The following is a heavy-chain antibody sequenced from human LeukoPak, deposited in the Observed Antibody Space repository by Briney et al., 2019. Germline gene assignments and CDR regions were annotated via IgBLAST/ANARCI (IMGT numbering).Heavy chain of an antibody. V-gene: IGHV4-59*08. CDR1: GGSIRSYY. J-gene: IGHJ4*02. CDR3: ARRYDTSGRLDY. D-gene: IGHD3-22*01. Sequence: SGTLSLTCTVSGGSIRSYYWSWIRQPPGKGLEWIGYIYYIGGTNYNPSLKSRVTISLDTSKNQFSLKLNSVTAADTAVYYCARRYDTSGRLDYWGQGTLVTVSS. CDR2: IYYIGGT.